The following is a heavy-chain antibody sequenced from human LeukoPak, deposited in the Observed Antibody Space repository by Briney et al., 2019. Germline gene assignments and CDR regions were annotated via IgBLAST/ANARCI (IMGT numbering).Heavy chain of an antibody. CDR2: IYYSGST. V-gene: IGHV4-59*01. D-gene: IGHD4-17*01. CDR3: ARAIAVTTISGAVVDAFDI. J-gene: IGHJ3*02. CDR1: GGSISSYY. Sequence: SETLSLTCTVSGGSISSYYWSWIRQPPGKGLEWIGYIYYSGSTSYNPSLKSRVTISVDTSKNQFSLKLSSVTAADTAVYYCARAIAVTTISGAVVDAFDIWGQGTMVTVSS.